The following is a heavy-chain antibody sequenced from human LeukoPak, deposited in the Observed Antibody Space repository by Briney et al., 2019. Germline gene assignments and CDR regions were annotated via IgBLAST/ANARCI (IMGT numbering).Heavy chain of an antibody. Sequence: PGGALRLSCAASGFTFSSYEMNWVRQARGKGLEGVSYISSSCSTIYYADSVKGRFTNHRDNAKNSLYLQMNSLRADDTAVYYCARDSGRGGYSYGPRDYWGQGTLVTVSS. J-gene: IGHJ4*02. D-gene: IGHD5-18*01. CDR3: ARDSGRGGYSYGPRDY. V-gene: IGHV3-48*03. CDR2: ISSSCSTI. CDR1: GFTFSSYE.